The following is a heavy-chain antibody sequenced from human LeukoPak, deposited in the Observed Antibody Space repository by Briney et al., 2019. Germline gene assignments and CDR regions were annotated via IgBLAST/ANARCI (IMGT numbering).Heavy chain of an antibody. CDR2: ISSSSSYI. Sequence: GGSLRLSCAASGFTFSSYSMNRVRQAPGKGLEWVSSISSSSSYIYYADSVKGRFTISRDNAKNSLYLQMNSLRAEDTAVYYCARDKPGGGYDYGNDYWGQGTLVTVSS. J-gene: IGHJ4*02. CDR1: GFTFSSYS. V-gene: IGHV3-21*01. D-gene: IGHD5-12*01. CDR3: ARDKPGGGYDYGNDY.